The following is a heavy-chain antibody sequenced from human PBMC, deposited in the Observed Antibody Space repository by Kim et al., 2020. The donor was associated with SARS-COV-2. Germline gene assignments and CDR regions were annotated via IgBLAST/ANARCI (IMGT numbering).Heavy chain of an antibody. CDR2: ISSSSSYI. Sequence: GGSLRLSCAASGFTFSSYSMNWVRQAPGKGLEWVSSISSSSSYIYYADSVKGRFTISRDNAKNSLYLQMNSLRAEDTAVYYCARDSQFNAFDICGQGTMVTVSS. V-gene: IGHV3-21*01. J-gene: IGHJ3*02. CDR3: ARDSQFNAFDI. CDR1: GFTFSSYS.